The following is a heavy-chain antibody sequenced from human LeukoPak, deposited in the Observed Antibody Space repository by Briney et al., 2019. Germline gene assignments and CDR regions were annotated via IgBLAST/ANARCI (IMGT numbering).Heavy chain of an antibody. D-gene: IGHD3-10*01. CDR3: AGSVTSRVVLDY. CDR1: GGSISSGGYY. Sequence: SETLSLTCTVSGGSISSGGYYWSWIRQHPGKGLEWIGYIYYSGSTYYNPSLKSRVVISVDTSKNQFSLKLSSVTAADTAIYYCAGSVTSRVVLDYWGQGTLVTVSS. CDR2: IYYSGST. V-gene: IGHV4-31*03. J-gene: IGHJ4*02.